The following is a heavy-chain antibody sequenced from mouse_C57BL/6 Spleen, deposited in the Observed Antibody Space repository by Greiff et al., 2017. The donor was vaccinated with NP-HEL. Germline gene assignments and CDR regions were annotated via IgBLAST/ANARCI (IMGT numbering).Heavy chain of an antibody. Sequence: VQLQQSGAELVKPGASVKLSCKASGYTFTEYTIHWVKQRSGQGLEWIGWFYPGSGSIKYNEKFKDKATLTVDKSSSTAYMELSRLTSDDSAVYFCERHEDGIYAGLPGYYGVWGTGTTVTVSS. CDR2: FYPGSGSI. D-gene: IGHD2-3*01. V-gene: IGHV1-62-2*01. CDR1: GYTFTEYT. J-gene: IGHJ1*03. CDR3: ERHEDGIYAGLPGYYGV.